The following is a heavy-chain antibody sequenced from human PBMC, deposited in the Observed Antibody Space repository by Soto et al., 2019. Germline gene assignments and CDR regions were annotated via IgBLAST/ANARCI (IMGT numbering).Heavy chain of an antibody. CDR2: IGVGGGDR. Sequence: EVQLLESGGGLVQPGGSLRLSCAASGFTFSSYAMSWVRQAPGKGLEWVSIIGVGGGDRYYPESVKGRFTISRDNSSDTLYQEMNSLRDGDTAVYYCARVRFGELVWGQGTLVTVSS. V-gene: IGHV3-23*01. CDR3: ARVRFGELV. CDR1: GFTFSSYA. J-gene: IGHJ4*02. D-gene: IGHD3-10*01.